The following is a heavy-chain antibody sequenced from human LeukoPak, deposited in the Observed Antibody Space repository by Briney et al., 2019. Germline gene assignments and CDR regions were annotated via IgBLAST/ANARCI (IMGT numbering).Heavy chain of an antibody. D-gene: IGHD2-15*01. CDR2: INPNSGVT. J-gene: IGHJ5*02. V-gene: IGHV1-2*02. CDR1: GYTFSGFY. Sequence: ASVKVSCKASGYTFSGFYIHWVRQAPGQGLEWMGWINPNSGVTNYAQKFQGRVTMTRDTSISTAYMELSRLRSDDTAVYYCARGGYCSGGSCYFYDNNWFDPWGQGTLVTVSS. CDR3: ARGGYCSGGSCYFYDNNWFDP.